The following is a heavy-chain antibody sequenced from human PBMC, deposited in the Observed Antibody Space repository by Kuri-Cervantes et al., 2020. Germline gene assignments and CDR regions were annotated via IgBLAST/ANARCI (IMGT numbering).Heavy chain of an antibody. CDR1: GYSISSGYY. D-gene: IGHD3-10*01. Sequence: SETLSLTCAVSGYSISSGYYWGWIRQPPGKGLEWIGSIYHSGSTYYNPSLKSRVTISVDRSKNQFSLKLSSVTAADTAVYYCAIQGSGSGDFDYWGQGTLVTVSS. CDR2: IYHSGST. CDR3: AIQGSGSGDFDY. J-gene: IGHJ4*02. V-gene: IGHV4-38-2*01.